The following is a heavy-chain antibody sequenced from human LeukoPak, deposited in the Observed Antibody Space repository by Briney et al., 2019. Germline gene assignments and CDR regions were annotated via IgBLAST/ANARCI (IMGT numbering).Heavy chain of an antibody. CDR1: GVSISNYY. CDR2: VCYSGNT. Sequence: SSETLSLTCTVSGVSISNYYWSWIRQPPGKGLEWIGYVCYSGNTNYDPSLRSRVTMSLDTSKNQFSLKLSSVTAADTAVYYCARRVAVTGIYGFDVWGHGTMVTVSS. V-gene: IGHV4-59*01. CDR3: ARRVAVTGIYGFDV. J-gene: IGHJ3*01. D-gene: IGHD6-13*01.